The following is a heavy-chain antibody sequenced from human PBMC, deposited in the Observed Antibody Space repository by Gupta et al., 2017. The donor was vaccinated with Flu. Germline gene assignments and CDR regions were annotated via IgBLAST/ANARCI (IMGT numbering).Heavy chain of an antibody. V-gene: IGHV4-59*12. Sequence: QVQLQESGPGLVKPSETLSLTCTVSGGSIGSYYWAWLRQSPEKGLEWIGYIYNSGSRNSNPSLKSRVTILEDMSRNQFSLRLSSVTAADTAVYYCARLVGHWFDPWGQGTLVTVSS. CDR1: GGSIGSYY. CDR3: ARLVGHWFDP. J-gene: IGHJ5*02. CDR2: IYNSGSR.